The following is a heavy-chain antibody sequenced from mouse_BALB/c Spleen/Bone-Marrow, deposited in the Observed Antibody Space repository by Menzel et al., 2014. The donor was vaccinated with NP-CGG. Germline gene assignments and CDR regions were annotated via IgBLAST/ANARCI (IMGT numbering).Heavy chain of an antibody. Sequence: VHVKQSGADLVKPGASVKLSCTTSGFNIKDTYMHWVKQRPEPGLEWIGRIDPAIFTKYDPKFQGKATITADTSSNTAYLHLSSLTSEDTAVYYCASYRYGWYFDVWGAGTTVTVSS. J-gene: IGHJ1*01. CDR1: GFNIKDTY. D-gene: IGHD2-14*01. CDR2: IDPAIFT. V-gene: IGHV14-3*02. CDR3: ASYRYGWYFDV.